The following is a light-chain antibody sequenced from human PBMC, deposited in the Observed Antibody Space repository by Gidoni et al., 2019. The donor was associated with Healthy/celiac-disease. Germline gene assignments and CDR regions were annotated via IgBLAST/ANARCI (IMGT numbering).Light chain of an antibody. Sequence: SYVLTPPPSVSVAPGQTARITCGGNNIGSKSVHWYQQKPGQAPVLVVYDDSARPSGIPERFSGSNSGNTATLTISRVEAGDEADYYCQVWDSSSDHAVFGGGTQLTVL. CDR1: NIGSKS. V-gene: IGLV3-21*02. CDR2: DDS. J-gene: IGLJ7*01. CDR3: QVWDSSSDHAV.